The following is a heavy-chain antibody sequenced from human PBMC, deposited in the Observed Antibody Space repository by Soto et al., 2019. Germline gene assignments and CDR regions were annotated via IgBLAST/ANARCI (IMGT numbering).Heavy chain of an antibody. CDR3: ARDDRYCSGGSCYPSVVDY. J-gene: IGHJ4*02. CDR1: GFTFSSYW. Sequence: GGSLRLSCAASGFTFSSYWMSWVRQAPGKGLEWVANIKQDGSEKYDVDSVKGRFTISRDNAKNSLYLQMNSLRAEDTAVYYCARDDRYCSGGSCYPSVVDYWGQGTLVTVSS. CDR2: IKQDGSEK. V-gene: IGHV3-7*01. D-gene: IGHD2-15*01.